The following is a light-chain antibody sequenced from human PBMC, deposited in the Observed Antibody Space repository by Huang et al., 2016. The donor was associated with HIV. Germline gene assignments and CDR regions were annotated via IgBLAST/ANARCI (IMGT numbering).Light chain of an antibody. CDR2: EVS. CDR3: MQSKQFPLT. J-gene: IGKJ1*01. CDR1: QSLLYTDGKTY. Sequence: DIVMTQTPLSLSVTPGQPASMSCKSTQSLLYTDGKTYLYWFHQKPGQSPQLLIYEVSKRLSGVPDRFSGSGSGTEFTLKISRVEAEDVGIYYCMQSKQFPLTFGQGTKVEIK. V-gene: IGKV2D-29*02.